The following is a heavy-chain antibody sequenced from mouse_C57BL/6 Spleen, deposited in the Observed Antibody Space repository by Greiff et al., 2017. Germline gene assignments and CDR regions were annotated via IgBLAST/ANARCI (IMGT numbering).Heavy chain of an antibody. D-gene: IGHD3-2*02. CDR3: ARLDSSGTGAMDY. J-gene: IGHJ4*01. CDR1: GYTFTSYW. V-gene: IGHV1-64*01. Sequence: QVQLQQSGAELVKPGASVKLSCKASGYTFTSYWMHWVKQRPGQGLEWIGMIHPNSGSTNYNEKFKSKATLTVDKSSSTAYMQLSSLTSEDSAVYYCARLDSSGTGAMDYWGQGTSVTVSS. CDR2: IHPNSGST.